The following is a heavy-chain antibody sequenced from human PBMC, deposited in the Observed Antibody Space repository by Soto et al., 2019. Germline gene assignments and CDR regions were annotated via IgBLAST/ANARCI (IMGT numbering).Heavy chain of an antibody. CDR3: AHRLDRVRGVMGAFDI. Sequence: QITLKESGPTLVKPTQTLMLTCTFSGFSLSTSGVGVGWIRQPPGKALEWLALIYWDDDKRYSPSLKSRLTTTXANXKXLVVLTKTNMDPVDTATYYCAHRLDRVRGVMGAFDIWGQGTMVTVSS. V-gene: IGHV2-5*02. CDR2: IYWDDDK. D-gene: IGHD3-10*01. J-gene: IGHJ3*02. CDR1: GFSLSTSGVG.